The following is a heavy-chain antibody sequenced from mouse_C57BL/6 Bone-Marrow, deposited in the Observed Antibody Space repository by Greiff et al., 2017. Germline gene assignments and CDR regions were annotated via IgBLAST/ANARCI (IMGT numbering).Heavy chain of an antibody. CDR3: ASGGLLPYYFDY. D-gene: IGHD2-3*01. CDR1: GYTFTSYD. J-gene: IGHJ2*01. V-gene: IGHV1-85*01. Sequence: QVQLKESGPGLVKPGASVKLSCKASGYTFTSYDINWVKPRPGQGLEWIGWIYPSDGSTKYNEKLNGKATLTVDTSSSTAYMELHSLTSEDSAVYFCASGGLLPYYFDYWGQGTTLTVSS. CDR2: IYPSDGST.